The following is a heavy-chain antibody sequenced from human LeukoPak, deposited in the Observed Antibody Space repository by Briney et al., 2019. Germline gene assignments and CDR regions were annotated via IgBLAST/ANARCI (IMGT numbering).Heavy chain of an antibody. J-gene: IGHJ4*02. D-gene: IGHD2-2*01. CDR1: GFTFSSFG. Sequence: GGSLRLSCAASGFTFSSFGIHWVRQAPGKGLEWVTFIRYDGNNINYADSVKGRFTISRDNSNNTVHLQMNSLRGEDTAVYYCARDGRRNCSTLNCYIFSNWGQGTLVTVSS. V-gene: IGHV3-30*02. CDR2: IRYDGNNI. CDR3: ARDGRRNCSTLNCYIFSN.